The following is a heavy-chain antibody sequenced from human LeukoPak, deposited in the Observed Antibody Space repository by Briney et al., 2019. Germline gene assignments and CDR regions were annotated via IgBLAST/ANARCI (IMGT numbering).Heavy chain of an antibody. CDR3: ARGKYGDYPY. CDR1: GGSIISYS. D-gene: IGHD4-17*01. V-gene: IGHV4-59*01. J-gene: IGHJ4*02. CDR2: IDNSGNT. Sequence: SETLSLTCTVSGGSIISYSWSWIRQPPGKGLEWIGYIDNSGNTNYNPPLKSRVTISVDTSKNQVSLKMSFVTAAGTAVYYCARGKYGDYPYWGQGTLVTVSS.